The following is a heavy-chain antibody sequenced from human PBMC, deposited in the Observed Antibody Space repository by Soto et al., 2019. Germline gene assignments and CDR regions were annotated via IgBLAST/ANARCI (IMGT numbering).Heavy chain of an antibody. CDR2: IDPSDSYT. CDR3: ARLSYYYDSSGYSPAG. CDR1: GYSVTSYW. Sequence: PGESLKISCKGSGYSVTSYWMSWVRQMPGKGPEWMGRIDPSDSYTDYSPSFQGHVTISADKSISTAYLQWSSLKASDTAMYYCARLSYYYDSSGYSPAGWGQGTLLTVSS. D-gene: IGHD3-22*01. V-gene: IGHV5-10-1*01. J-gene: IGHJ4*02.